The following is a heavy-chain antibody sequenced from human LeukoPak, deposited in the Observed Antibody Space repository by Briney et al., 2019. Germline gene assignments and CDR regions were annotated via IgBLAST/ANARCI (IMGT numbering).Heavy chain of an antibody. J-gene: IGHJ4*02. Sequence: GGSLRLSCAASGFTFDDYAMSWVRQAPGKGLELVANIKQDRSEKYYVDSVKGRFTISRDNAKNSLYLQMNSLRAEDTAVYYCARGFFRGYTAMFFDYWGQGTLVTVSS. CDR3: ARGFFRGYTAMFFDY. D-gene: IGHD5-18*01. CDR1: GFTFDDYA. CDR2: IKQDRSEK. V-gene: IGHV3-7*01.